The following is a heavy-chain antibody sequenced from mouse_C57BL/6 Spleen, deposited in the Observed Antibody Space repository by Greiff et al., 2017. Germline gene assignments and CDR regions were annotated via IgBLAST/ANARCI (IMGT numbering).Heavy chain of an antibody. CDR2: IYPGDGDT. CDR3: ARFITTVVASFDY. CDR1: GYAFSSYW. D-gene: IGHD1-1*01. Sequence: QVQLQQSGAELVKPGASVKISCKASGYAFSSYWMNWVKQRPGKGLEWIGQIYPGDGDTNYNGKFKGKATLTADKSSSTASMQLSSLTSEDSAVYFCARFITTVVASFDYWGQGTTLTVSS. V-gene: IGHV1-80*01. J-gene: IGHJ2*01.